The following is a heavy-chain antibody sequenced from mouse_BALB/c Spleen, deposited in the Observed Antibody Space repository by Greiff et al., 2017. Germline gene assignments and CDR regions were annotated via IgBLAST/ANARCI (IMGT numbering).Heavy chain of an antibody. CDR1: GYAFSSSW. D-gene: IGHD2-2*01. CDR2: IYPGDGDT. V-gene: IGHV1-82*01. Sequence: QVQLKQSGPELVKPGASVKISCKASGYAFSSSWMNWVKQRPGQGLEWIGRIYPGDGDTNYNGKFKGKATLTADKSSSTAYMQLSSLTSVDSAVYFCARDRDYGYPWFAYWGQGTLVTVSA. CDR3: ARDRDYGYPWFAY. J-gene: IGHJ3*01.